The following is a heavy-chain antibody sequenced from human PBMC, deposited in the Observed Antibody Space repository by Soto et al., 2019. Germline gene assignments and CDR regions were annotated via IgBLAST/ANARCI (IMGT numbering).Heavy chain of an antibody. CDR2: ISYDGSNK. Sequence: QVQLVESGGGVVQPGRSLRLSCAASGFTFSSYGMHWVRQAPGKGLEWVAVISYDGSNKYYADSVKGRFTISRDNSKNTLYPQMNSLRAEDTAVYYCAKKATYYYDSSGYHLDYWGQGTLVTVSS. J-gene: IGHJ4*02. CDR3: AKKATYYYDSSGYHLDY. D-gene: IGHD3-22*01. CDR1: GFTFSSYG. V-gene: IGHV3-30*18.